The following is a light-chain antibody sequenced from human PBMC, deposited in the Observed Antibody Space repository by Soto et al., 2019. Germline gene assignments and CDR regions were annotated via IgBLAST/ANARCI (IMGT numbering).Light chain of an antibody. CDR1: QGISSY. CDR2: AAS. CDR3: QQFNSYPLT. J-gene: IGKJ4*01. V-gene: IGKV1-9*01. Sequence: DIQLTQSPSFLSASVRDRVTITCRASQGISSYLAWYQQKPGKAPKLLIYAASTLQSGVPSRFSGSGSGTEFTLTISSLQPEDFATYYCQQFNSYPLTFGGGTKVEIK.